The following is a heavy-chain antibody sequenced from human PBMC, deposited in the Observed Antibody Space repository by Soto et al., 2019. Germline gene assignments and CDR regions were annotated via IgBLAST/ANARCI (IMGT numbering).Heavy chain of an antibody. J-gene: IGHJ4*02. CDR3: VRAVVGYCSSASCPGDY. CDR2: IFPTDSTT. Sequence: PGESLKISCKGSGYTFPSFWIGWVRQMPGKGLEWMGIIFPTDSTTIYSPSVQGRVTISADKSISTAYVQWSSLKASDGAMYYCVRAVVGYCSSASCPGDYWGQGTLVTVSS. CDR1: GYTFPSFW. V-gene: IGHV5-51*01. D-gene: IGHD2-2*01.